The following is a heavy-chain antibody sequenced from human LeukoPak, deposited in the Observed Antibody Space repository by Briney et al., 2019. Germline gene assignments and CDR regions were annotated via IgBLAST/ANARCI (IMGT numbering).Heavy chain of an antibody. V-gene: IGHV4-59*03. CDR3: AISESGVQYFQHYFYIDA. D-gene: IGHD2-2*01. CDR1: GRTFNNYY. J-gene: IGHJ6*03. Sequence: AETLTLTCAASGRTFNNYYWGWVRQAPGKGLEWIGDINYRGSNKYNPSSKNRVTISLDKSNDQVLLVLTSVPTADSTAYYCAISESGVQYFQHYFYIDAWGRGTTVSVSS. CDR2: INYRGSN.